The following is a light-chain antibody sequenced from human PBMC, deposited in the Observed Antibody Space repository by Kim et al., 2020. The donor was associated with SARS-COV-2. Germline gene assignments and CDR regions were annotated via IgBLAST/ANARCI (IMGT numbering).Light chain of an antibody. CDR2: GKN. J-gene: IGLJ3*02. CDR3: KSRDNSGNHLV. Sequence: SSELTQDPAVSVALGQTVRITCQGDSLRKYYATWYQQKPGQAPALVLYGKNNRPSGIPDRFSGSSSGTTTSLTITGAQAEDEADYYCKSRDNSGNHLVFGGGTQLTVL. CDR1: SLRKYY. V-gene: IGLV3-19*01.